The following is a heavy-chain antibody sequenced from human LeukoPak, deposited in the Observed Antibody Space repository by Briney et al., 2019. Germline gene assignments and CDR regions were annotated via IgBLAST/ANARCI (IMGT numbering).Heavy chain of an antibody. V-gene: IGHV3-23*01. CDR2: TVGGRPDT. CDR3: TKAPLRSCSGAFCCPFDY. J-gene: IGHJ4*02. D-gene: IGHD4/OR15-4a*01. CDR1: GFTFSNYA. Sequence: PGGSLRLSCAASGFTFSNYAMSWVRPTPGKGLEWVAATVGGRPDTYHAESVKGRFTVSRDDSRDTLFLQMNRLSVDDTAIYYCTKAPLRSCSGAFCCPFDYWGQGTLVTVSS.